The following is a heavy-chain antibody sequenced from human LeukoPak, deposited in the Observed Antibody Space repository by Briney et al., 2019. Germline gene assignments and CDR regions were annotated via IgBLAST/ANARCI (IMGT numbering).Heavy chain of an antibody. CDR3: ARSPTVYYDYDY. Sequence: SETLSLTCTVSGGSISSYYWSWIRQPPGKGLEWIGYIYYSGSTNYNPSLKSQVTISVDTSKNQFSLKLSSVTAADTAVYYCARSPTVYYDYDYWGQGTLVTVSS. V-gene: IGHV4-59*08. CDR2: IYYSGST. J-gene: IGHJ4*02. CDR1: GGSISSYY. D-gene: IGHD2-8*01.